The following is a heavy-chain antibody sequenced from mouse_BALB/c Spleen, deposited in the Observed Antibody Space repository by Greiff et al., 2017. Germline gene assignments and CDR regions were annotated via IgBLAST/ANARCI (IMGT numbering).Heavy chain of an antibody. CDR3: ARWEWAY. V-gene: IGHV1-69*02. CDR2: IDPSDSYT. CDR1: GYTFTSYW. J-gene: IGHJ3*01. Sequence: VQLQQSGAELVKPGASVKLSCKASGYTFTSYWMHWVKQRPGQGLEWIGEIDPSDSYTNYNQKFKGKATLTVDKSSSTAYMQLSSLTSEDSAVYYCARWEWAYWGQGTLVTVSA. D-gene: IGHD1-3*01.